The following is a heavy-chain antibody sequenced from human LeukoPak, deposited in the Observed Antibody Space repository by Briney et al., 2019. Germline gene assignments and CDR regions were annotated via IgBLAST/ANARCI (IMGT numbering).Heavy chain of an antibody. J-gene: IGHJ6*03. CDR2: IYYTGTT. V-gene: IGHV4-39*07. CDR1: GGSISSSSYY. D-gene: IGHD2-8*01. CDR3: ARGNGPFYYYYYMDV. Sequence: PSETLSLTCIVSGGSISSSSYYWGWIRQPPGKGLEWIGSIYYTGTTYYNPSLKSRVTISVENQFSLKLSSVAAADTAVYYCARGNGPFYYYYYMDVWGKGTTVTVSS.